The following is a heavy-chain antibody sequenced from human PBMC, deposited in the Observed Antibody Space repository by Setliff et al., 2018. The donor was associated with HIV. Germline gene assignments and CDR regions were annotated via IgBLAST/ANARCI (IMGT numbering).Heavy chain of an antibody. D-gene: IGHD3-22*01. CDR1: GGSISSYS. J-gene: IGHJ6*02. CDR2: IYYGGSA. V-gene: IGHV4-59*12. Sequence: PSETLSLTCSLSGGSISSYSWSWIRQVPEKGLEWIGHIYYGGSANYKPSLKSRVTIATDWHRNQVSLELRSVTAADTAVYFCARDFTYDNTGSLTGFGMDVWGQGTTVTVSS. CDR3: ARDFTYDNTGSLTGFGMDV.